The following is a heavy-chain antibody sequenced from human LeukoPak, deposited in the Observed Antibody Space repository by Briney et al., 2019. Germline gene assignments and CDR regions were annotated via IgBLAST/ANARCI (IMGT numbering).Heavy chain of an antibody. V-gene: IGHV1-18*01. D-gene: IGHD2-15*01. CDR2: ISAYNGNT. CDR3: ARDWYCSGGSCYDCFDP. CDR1: GYASTNYG. J-gene: IGHJ5*02. Sequence: ASVKVSCKASGYASTNYGISWVRQAPGQGLEWMGWISAYNGNTKYAQKLQGRVTMTTDTSTSTAYMELRSLRSDDTAVYYCARDWYCSGGSCYDCFDPWGQGTLVTVSS.